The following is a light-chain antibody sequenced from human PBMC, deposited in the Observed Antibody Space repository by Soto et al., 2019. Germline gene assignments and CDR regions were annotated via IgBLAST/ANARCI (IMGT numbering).Light chain of an antibody. CDR2: GVT. J-gene: IGLJ1*01. V-gene: IGLV2-8*01. Sequence: QPPSASWSPGQSVTFSCTVISSDVGTYDYVSWYQQYPGKAPKLVIYGVTRRPSGVPDRFSGSKSGNTAALTVSGLQAEDEAYYYCSSYAGRSMYVFGTGTKVTVL. CDR1: SSDVGTYDY. CDR3: SSYAGRSMYV.